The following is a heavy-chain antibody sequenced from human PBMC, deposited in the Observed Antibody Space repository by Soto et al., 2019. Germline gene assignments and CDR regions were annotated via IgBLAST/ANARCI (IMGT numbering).Heavy chain of an antibody. J-gene: IGHJ4*02. CDR3: ARGVAGSGFDL. V-gene: IGHV6-1*01. D-gene: IGHD6-19*01. CDR2: TYYRSNWRH. Sequence: SQILSRTFAITGDSVSSNTAAWNWIRSSPSRGLEWLGRTYYRSNWRHDYAVSVKSRITVNPDTSKNHFSLQLNSVTPDDTAVYYCARGVAGSGFDLWGQGTLVTVSS. CDR1: GDSVSSNTAA.